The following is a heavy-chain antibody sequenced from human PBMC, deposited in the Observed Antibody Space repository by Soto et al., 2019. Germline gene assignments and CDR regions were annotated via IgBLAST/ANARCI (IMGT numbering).Heavy chain of an antibody. CDR2: IYPYDSDT. D-gene: IGHD6-25*01. Sequence: GEALKISWQGSGYSFTSHWIAWVRPMPGKDVEWMGIIYPYDSDTGYRPSFPGQVTISAYRSISTAHLQWSSLKASYTAMYYCARGGSPFYYGMDXWGQGPTVAVS. CDR3: ARGGSPFYYGMDX. V-gene: IGHV5-51*01. CDR1: GYSFTSHW. J-gene: IGHJ6*02.